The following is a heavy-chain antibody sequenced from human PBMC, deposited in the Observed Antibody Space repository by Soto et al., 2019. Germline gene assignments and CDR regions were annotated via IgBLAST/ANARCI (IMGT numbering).Heavy chain of an antibody. Sequence: GGSLRLSCAASGFTFSSYGMHWVRQAPGKGLEWVAVIWYDGSNKYYADSVKGRFTISRDNSKSTLYLQMNSLRAEDTAVYYCARGPDYGDYLFDYWGQGTLVTGSS. V-gene: IGHV3-33*01. CDR1: GFTFSSYG. CDR3: ARGPDYGDYLFDY. J-gene: IGHJ4*02. CDR2: IWYDGSNK. D-gene: IGHD4-17*01.